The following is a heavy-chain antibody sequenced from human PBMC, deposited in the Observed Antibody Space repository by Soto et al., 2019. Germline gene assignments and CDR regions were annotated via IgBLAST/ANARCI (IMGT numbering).Heavy chain of an antibody. CDR3: AREGVAASFDP. V-gene: IGHV4-30-4*01. CDR2: IYYSGST. Sequence: PSETRSLTCTVSGGSISSGDYYWSWIRHPPGKGLEWIGYIYYSGSTYYNPSLKSRVTISVDTSKNQFSLKLSSVTAADTAVYYCAREGVAASFDPWGQGTLVTVS. D-gene: IGHD2-15*01. J-gene: IGHJ5*02. CDR1: GGSISSGDYY.